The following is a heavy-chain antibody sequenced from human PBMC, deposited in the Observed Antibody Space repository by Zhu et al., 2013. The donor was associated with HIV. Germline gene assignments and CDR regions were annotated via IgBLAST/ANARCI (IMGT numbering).Heavy chain of an antibody. Sequence: QVQLVQSGTQVKKPGASVKISCTASGYIFTSHYIHWVRQAPGQGLEWMGWISAYNGSTRSTQKLQGRFSMTTDASTSTVYMELTRLRSDDTAVYFCGRDPRHYYHYFGIDVWGQGTTVIVS. V-gene: IGHV1-18*04. J-gene: IGHJ6*02. CDR3: GRDPRHYYHYFGIDV. CDR1: GYIFTSHY. CDR2: ISAYNGST.